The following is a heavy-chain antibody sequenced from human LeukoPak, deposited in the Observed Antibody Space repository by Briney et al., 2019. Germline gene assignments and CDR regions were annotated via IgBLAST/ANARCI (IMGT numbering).Heavy chain of an antibody. CDR2: INPSGGST. J-gene: IGHJ5*02. CDR1: GYTFTSYY. V-gene: IGHV1-46*01. Sequence: ASVKVSCKASGYTFTSYYMHWVRQAPGQGLEWMGIINPSGGSTSYAQKFQGRVTMTRDTSTSTVYMELSSPRSEDTAVYYCARDRDSGGWTNWFDPWGQGTLVTVSS. D-gene: IGHD6-19*01. CDR3: ARDRDSGGWTNWFDP.